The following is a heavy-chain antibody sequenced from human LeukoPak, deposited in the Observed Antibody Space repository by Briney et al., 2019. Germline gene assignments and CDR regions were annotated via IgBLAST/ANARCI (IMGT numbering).Heavy chain of an antibody. D-gene: IGHD3-22*01. CDR3: ARVYDSGGYYFD. CDR1: GGSISSSSYY. Sequence: SETLSLTCTVSGGSISSSSYYWGWIRQPPGKGLEWIGSIYYSGSTYYNPSLKSRVTISVDTSKNQFSLKLSSVTAADTAVYYCARVYDSGGYYFDWGQGTLVTVSS. J-gene: IGHJ4*02. CDR2: IYYSGST. V-gene: IGHV4-39*01.